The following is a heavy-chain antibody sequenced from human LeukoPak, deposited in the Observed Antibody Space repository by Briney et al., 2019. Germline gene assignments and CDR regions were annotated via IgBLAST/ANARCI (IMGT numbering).Heavy chain of an antibody. J-gene: IGHJ4*02. CDR1: GGTFSSYA. CDR3: ARDGIAARRVLQG. V-gene: IGHV1-69*05. CDR2: IIPIFGTA. Sequence: SVKVSCKASGGTFSSYAISWVRQAPGQGLEWMGRIIPIFGTANYAQKFRGRVTITTDESTSTAYMELSSLRSEDTAVYYCARDGIAARRVLQGWGQGTLVTVSS. D-gene: IGHD6-6*01.